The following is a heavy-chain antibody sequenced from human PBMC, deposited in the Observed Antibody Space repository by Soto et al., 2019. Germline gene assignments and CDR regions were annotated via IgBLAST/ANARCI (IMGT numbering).Heavy chain of an antibody. Sequence: ASVKVSCKASGYTFTSYDIYWVRQATGQGLEWMGWMNPNSGNTGYAQKFQGRVTMTRNTSISTAYMELSSLRSEDTAVYYCARVTDYYYYMDVWGKGTTVTVSS. CDR1: GYTFTSYD. J-gene: IGHJ6*03. CDR3: ARVTDYYYYMDV. CDR2: MNPNSGNT. V-gene: IGHV1-8*01.